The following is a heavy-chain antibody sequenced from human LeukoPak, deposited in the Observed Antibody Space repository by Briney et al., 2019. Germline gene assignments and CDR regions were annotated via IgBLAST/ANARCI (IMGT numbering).Heavy chain of an antibody. CDR3: ARVSSAGTVRPFDY. CDR2: ISYDGSNK. V-gene: IGHV3-30*04. Sequence: GRSLRLSCAASGFSFSSYAMHRVRQAPGEGLGWVAVISYDGSNKYYADSVKGRFTISRDTFKNTLYLQMNSLRAEDTAVYYCARVSSAGTVRPFDYWGQGTLVTVSS. J-gene: IGHJ4*02. CDR1: GFSFSSYA. D-gene: IGHD6-19*01.